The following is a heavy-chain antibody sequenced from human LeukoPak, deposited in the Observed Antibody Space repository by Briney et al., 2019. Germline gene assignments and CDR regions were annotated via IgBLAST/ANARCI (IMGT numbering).Heavy chain of an antibody. D-gene: IGHD3-9*01. J-gene: IGHJ4*02. CDR3: AKDGTPYYDILTGYYTRQYYFDY. CDR2: IYSGGST. CDR1: EFSVGSNY. Sequence: GGSLRLSCAASEFSVGSNYMTWVRQAPGKGLEWVSLIYSGGSTYYADSVKGRFTIYRDNSKNTLYLQMNSLRAEDTAVYYCAKDGTPYYDILTGYYTRQYYFDYWGQGTLVTVSS. V-gene: IGHV3-53*01.